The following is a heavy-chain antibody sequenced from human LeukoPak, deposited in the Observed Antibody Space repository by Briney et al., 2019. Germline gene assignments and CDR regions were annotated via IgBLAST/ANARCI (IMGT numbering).Heavy chain of an antibody. CDR3: ARSITPYYYDSSGYFYYFDY. J-gene: IGHJ4*02. CDR1: GGTFSSYA. V-gene: IGHV1-69*06. CDR2: IIPIFGTA. Sequence: GSSVRVSCKASGGTFSSYAISWVRQAPGQGLEWMGGIIPIFGTANYAQKFQGRVTITADKPTSTAYMELSSLRSEDTAVYYCARSITPYYYDSSGYFYYFDYWGQGTLVTVSS. D-gene: IGHD3-22*01.